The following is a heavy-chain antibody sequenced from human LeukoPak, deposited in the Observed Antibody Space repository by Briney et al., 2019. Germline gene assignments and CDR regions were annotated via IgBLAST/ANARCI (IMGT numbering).Heavy chain of an antibody. CDR3: ASLAAAGIRRFDP. D-gene: IGHD6-13*01. Sequence: SETLSLTCTVSGGSISSYYWGWIRQPAGKGLEWIGRIYTSGSTNYNASLKSRVSMSVDTSKNQFSLKLSSVTAADTAVYYCASLAAAGIRRFDPWGQGTLVTVSS. J-gene: IGHJ5*02. CDR2: IYTSGST. CDR1: GGSISSYY. V-gene: IGHV4-4*07.